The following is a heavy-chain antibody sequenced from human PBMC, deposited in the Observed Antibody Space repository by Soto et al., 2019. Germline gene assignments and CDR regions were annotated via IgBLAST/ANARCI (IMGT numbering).Heavy chain of an antibody. CDR3: ARDAVPPYFDY. CDR2: ISYDGSNK. Sequence: QVQLVESGGGVVQPGRSLRLSCAASRFTFSSYAMHWVRQAPGKGLEWVAVISYDGSNKYYADSVKGRFTISRDNSKNTLYLQMNSLRAEDTAVYYCARDAVPPYFDYWGQGTLVTVSS. V-gene: IGHV3-30-3*01. CDR1: RFTFSSYA. J-gene: IGHJ4*02.